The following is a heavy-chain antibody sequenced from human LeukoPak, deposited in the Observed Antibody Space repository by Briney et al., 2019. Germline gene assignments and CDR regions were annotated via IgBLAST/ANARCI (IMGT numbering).Heavy chain of an antibody. J-gene: IGHJ5*02. D-gene: IGHD3-10*01. V-gene: IGHV3-66*01. Sequence: GGSLRLSCAASGFTVSSNYMSWVRQAPGKGLEWVSVIYSGGSTYYADSVKGRFTISRDNSKNTLYLQMNSLRAEDTAVYYCAGVYGSGSYYLMNWFDPWGQGTLVTVSS. CDR3: AGVYGSGSYYLMNWFDP. CDR1: GFTVSSNY. CDR2: IYSGGST.